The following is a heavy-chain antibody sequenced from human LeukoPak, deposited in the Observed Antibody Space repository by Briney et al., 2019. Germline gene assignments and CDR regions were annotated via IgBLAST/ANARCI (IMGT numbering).Heavy chain of an antibody. J-gene: IGHJ2*01. CDR3: ARVKDFAYSCFDL. Sequence: SETLSLTCTLSGGSISQYYWSWIRQPPGKGPEGNGYVYRSGNTNYNPSLKSRVTLSVDTSKNHFSLNLTSVTAAVTAVNYCARVKDFAYSCFDLWGRGTLVTVSS. CDR2: VYRSGNT. V-gene: IGHV4-59*01. CDR1: GGSISQYY.